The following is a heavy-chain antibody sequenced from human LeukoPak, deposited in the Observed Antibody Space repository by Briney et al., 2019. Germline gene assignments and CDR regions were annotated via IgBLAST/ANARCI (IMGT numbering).Heavy chain of an antibody. CDR1: GGTFSSYA. D-gene: IGHD5-12*01. Sequence: SVKVSCKASGGTFSSYAISWVRQAPRQGLEWMGGIIPIFGTANYAQKFQGRVTITADESTSTAYMELSSLRSEDTAVYYCARVSGDSGYEDYWGQGTLVTVSS. V-gene: IGHV1-69*13. CDR2: IIPIFGTA. CDR3: ARVSGDSGYEDY. J-gene: IGHJ4*02.